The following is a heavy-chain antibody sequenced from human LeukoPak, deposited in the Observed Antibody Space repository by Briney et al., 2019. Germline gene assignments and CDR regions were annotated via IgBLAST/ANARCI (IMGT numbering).Heavy chain of an antibody. CDR3: ARTHYYDSRVFDY. CDR2: ISSSGSTI. CDR1: GFTFSDYY. Sequence: GGSLRLSCAASGFTFSDYYMSWIRQAPGKGPEWVSYISSSGSTIYYADSVKGRFTISRDNAKNSLYLQMNSLRAEDTAVYYCARTHYYDSRVFDYWGQGTLVTVSS. D-gene: IGHD3-22*01. J-gene: IGHJ4*02. V-gene: IGHV3-11*01.